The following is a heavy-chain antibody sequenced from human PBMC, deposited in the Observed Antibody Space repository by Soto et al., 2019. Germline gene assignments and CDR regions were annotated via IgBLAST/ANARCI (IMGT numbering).Heavy chain of an antibody. V-gene: IGHV1-18*01. Sequence: QVQLVQSGGEVKKPGASVKVSCKASGYTFTNYGISWVRQAPGQGLEWMGWINVYNGNTKYEQKVQGRVTMTTDTSTSPAYMELSSLRSDYTAVYYCARGVGSGSYYNQYNWFDPWGQGTLVTVSS. D-gene: IGHD3-10*01. CDR1: GYTFTNYG. CDR2: INVYNGNT. CDR3: ARGVGSGSYYNQYNWFDP. J-gene: IGHJ5*02.